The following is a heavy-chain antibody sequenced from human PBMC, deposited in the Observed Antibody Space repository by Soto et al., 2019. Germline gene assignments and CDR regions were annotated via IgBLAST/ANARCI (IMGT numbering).Heavy chain of an antibody. Sequence: QVQLEESGGGVVQPGRSLRLSCAASGFTFNTYSMHWVRQPPGKGLEWLAAIWYDGTQKYYADSVKGRFIISRDNSKKSLYLEMKRRRAEDTAVYYCARAGGTTVTGLWHFDSWGQGTLVTVSS. V-gene: IGHV3-33*01. CDR1: GFTFNTYS. J-gene: IGHJ4*02. D-gene: IGHD4-17*01. CDR3: ARAGGTTVTGLWHFDS. CDR2: IWYDGTQK.